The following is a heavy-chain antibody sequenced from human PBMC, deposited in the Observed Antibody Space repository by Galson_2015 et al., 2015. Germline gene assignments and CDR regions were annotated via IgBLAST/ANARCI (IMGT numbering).Heavy chain of an antibody. Sequence: SVKVSCKASGYTFTSYYMHWVRQAPGQGLEWMGIFNPSGGSTSYAQKFQGRVTMTRDTSTSTVYMELSSLRSEDTAVYYCASAEMATITSFGYWGQGTLVTVSS. J-gene: IGHJ4*02. D-gene: IGHD5-24*01. CDR2: FNPSGGST. CDR1: GYTFTSYY. CDR3: ASAEMATITSFGY. V-gene: IGHV1-46*01.